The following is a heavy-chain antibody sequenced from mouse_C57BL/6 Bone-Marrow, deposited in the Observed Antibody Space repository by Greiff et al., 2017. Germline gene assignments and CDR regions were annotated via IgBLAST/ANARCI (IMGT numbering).Heavy chain of an antibody. J-gene: IGHJ2*01. Sequence: EVQLQQSGPVLVKPGASVKMSCKASGYTFTDYYMNWVKQSHGKSLEWIGVINPYNGGTSYNQKFKGKATLTVDKSSSTAYMELNSLTSEDSAVYYCARYHYYGSSYVDYWGQGTTLTVSS. CDR3: ARYHYYGSSYVDY. V-gene: IGHV1-19*01. CDR2: INPYNGGT. D-gene: IGHD1-1*01. CDR1: GYTFTDYY.